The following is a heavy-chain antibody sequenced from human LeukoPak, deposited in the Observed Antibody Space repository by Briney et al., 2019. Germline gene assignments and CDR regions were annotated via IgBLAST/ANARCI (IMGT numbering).Heavy chain of an antibody. Sequence: PGGSLRLSCAASGFTFSSYSMNWVRQAPGKGLEWVSSISSSSSYIYYADSVKGRFTISRDNAKNSLYLQMNSLRSEDTAVYYCARGLWNDLPSDYWGQGTLVTVSS. CDR3: ARGLWNDLPSDY. CDR2: ISSSSSYI. V-gene: IGHV3-21*04. D-gene: IGHD1-1*01. J-gene: IGHJ4*02. CDR1: GFTFSSYS.